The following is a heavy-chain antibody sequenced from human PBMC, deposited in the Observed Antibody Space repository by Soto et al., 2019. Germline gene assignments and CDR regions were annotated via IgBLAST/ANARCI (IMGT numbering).Heavy chain of an antibody. V-gene: IGHV4-59*01. D-gene: IGHD4-17*01. CDR3: ARDSATVTEYFQH. CDR1: GGSISSYY. CDR2: IYYSGST. Sequence: SETLSLTCTVSGGSISSYYWSWIRQPPGKGLEWIGYIYYSGSTDYNPSLKSRVTISVDTSKNQFSLKLSSVTAADTAVYYCARDSATVTEYFQHWGQGTLVTVSS. J-gene: IGHJ1*01.